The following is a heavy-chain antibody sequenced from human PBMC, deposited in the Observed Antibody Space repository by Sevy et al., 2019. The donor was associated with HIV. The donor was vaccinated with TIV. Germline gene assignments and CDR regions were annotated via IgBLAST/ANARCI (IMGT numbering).Heavy chain of an antibody. V-gene: IGHV4-59*01. CDR3: ARGVYYDYIWGSYRYQFDY. CDR1: GGSISSYY. J-gene: IGHJ4*02. Sequence: SETLSLTCTVSGGSISSYYWSWIRQPPGKGPEWIGYIYYSGSTNYNPSLKSRVTISVDTSKNQFSLKLSSVTAADTAVYYCARGVYYDYIWGSYRYQFDYWGQGTLVTVSS. CDR2: IYYSGST. D-gene: IGHD3-16*02.